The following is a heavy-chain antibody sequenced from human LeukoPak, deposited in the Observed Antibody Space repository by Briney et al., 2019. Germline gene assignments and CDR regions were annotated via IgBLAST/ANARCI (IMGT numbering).Heavy chain of an antibody. CDR2: INPNSGGT. D-gene: IGHD6-6*01. CDR3: ARGGISSSSYYYYMDV. V-gene: IGHV1-2*02. J-gene: IGHJ6*03. CDR1: GYAFTGYY. Sequence: ASVKVSCKASGYAFTGYYMHWVRHAPGQGLEWMGWINPNSGGTNYAQKFQGRVTMTRDTSISTAYMELSRLRSDDTAVYYCARGGISSSSYYYYMDVWGKGTTVTVSS.